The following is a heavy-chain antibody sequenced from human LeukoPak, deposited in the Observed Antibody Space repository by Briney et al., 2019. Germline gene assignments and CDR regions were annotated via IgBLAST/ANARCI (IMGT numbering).Heavy chain of an antibody. J-gene: IGHJ4*02. Sequence: GGSLRLSCAASGFIVSNTYMTWVRQAPGKGLEWVSVIHNDGSTYYADSVKGRFTISRDNSKNTLYLQMNSLRAEDTAVYYRAKDRHDFWSGLTAYFDYWGQGTLVTVSS. CDR2: IHNDGST. V-gene: IGHV3-53*05. CDR3: AKDRHDFWSGLTAYFDY. CDR1: GFIVSNTY. D-gene: IGHD3-3*01.